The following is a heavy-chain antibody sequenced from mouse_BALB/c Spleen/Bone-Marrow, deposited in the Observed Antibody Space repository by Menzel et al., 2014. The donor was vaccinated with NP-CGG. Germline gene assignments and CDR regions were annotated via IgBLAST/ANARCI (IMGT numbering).Heavy chain of an antibody. CDR2: ITPENGNT. CDR3: ARGSSGPFVY. Sequence: EVQLQQSGAGLVRPGVLVKLSCKASGFSIKDYYIHWVNQRPEQGLEWIGWITPENGNTIYDPKFQGKARITADTSSNTAYFQLSSLTSEDTAVYYCARGSSGPFVYWGQGTLVTVSA. J-gene: IGHJ3*01. D-gene: IGHD3-1*01. CDR1: GFSIKDYY. V-gene: IGHV14-1*02.